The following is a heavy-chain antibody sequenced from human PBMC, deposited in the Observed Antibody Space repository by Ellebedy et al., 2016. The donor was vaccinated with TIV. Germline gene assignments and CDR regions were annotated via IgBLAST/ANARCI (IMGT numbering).Heavy chain of an antibody. CDR1: GFSFTSYW. D-gene: IGHD4-17*01. V-gene: IGHV5-51*01. CDR2: IYPGDSDT. Sequence: PGGSLRLSCKGSGFSFTSYWIGWVRQMPGKGLEWMGIIYPGDSDTRYSPSLQGQVTISGDKSINTAYVQWDSLKASDTAVYYFARHSSHGDIDAFDFWGQGTLVAVSS. J-gene: IGHJ3*01. CDR3: ARHSSHGDIDAFDF.